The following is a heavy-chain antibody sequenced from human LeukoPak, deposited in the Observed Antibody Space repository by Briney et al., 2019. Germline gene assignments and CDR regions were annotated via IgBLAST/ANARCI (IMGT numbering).Heavy chain of an antibody. V-gene: IGHV3-30*04. J-gene: IGHJ4*02. Sequence: PGGSLRLSCAASGFTFSSHAMHWVRQAPGKGLEWVAVISYDGSNKYYADSVKGRFTISRDNSKNTLYLQMNSLRAEDTAVYYCASIVATIIDFDYWGQGTLVTVSS. CDR1: GFTFSSHA. D-gene: IGHD5-12*01. CDR3: ASIVATIIDFDY. CDR2: ISYDGSNK.